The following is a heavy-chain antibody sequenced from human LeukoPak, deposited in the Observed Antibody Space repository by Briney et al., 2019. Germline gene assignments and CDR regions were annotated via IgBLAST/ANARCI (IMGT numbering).Heavy chain of an antibody. CDR3: ARHQSRAQGFIAVAGRDDAFDI. CDR1: GGSISSSSYY. D-gene: IGHD6-19*01. J-gene: IGHJ3*02. Sequence: TPSETLSLTCTVSGGSISSSSYYWGWIRQPPGKGLEWIGSIYYSGSTYYNPSLKSRVTISVDTSKNQFSLKLSSVTAADTAVYYCARHQSRAQGFIAVAGRDDAFDIWGQGTMVTVSS. V-gene: IGHV4-39*01. CDR2: IYYSGST.